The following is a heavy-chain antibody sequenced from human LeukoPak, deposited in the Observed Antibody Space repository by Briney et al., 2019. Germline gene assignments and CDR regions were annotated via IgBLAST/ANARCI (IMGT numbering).Heavy chain of an antibody. CDR2: IIPIFGTA. J-gene: IGHJ6*03. D-gene: IGHD1-26*01. Sequence: SVKVSCKASGGASSSYAISWVRQAPGQGLEWMGGIIPIFGTANYAQKFQGRVTITADESTSTAYMELSSLRSEDTAVYYCARGRGPGYYYYMDVWGKGTTVTVSS. CDR1: GGASSSYA. CDR3: ARGRGPGYYYYMDV. V-gene: IGHV1-69*13.